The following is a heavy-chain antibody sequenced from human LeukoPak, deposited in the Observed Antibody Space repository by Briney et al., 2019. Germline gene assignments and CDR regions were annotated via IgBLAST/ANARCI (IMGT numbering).Heavy chain of an antibody. V-gene: IGHV1-69*13. CDR1: GGTFSSYA. Sequence: ASVKVSCKASGGTFSSYAIGWVRQAPGQGLEWMGGIIPIFGTANYAQKFQGRVTITADESTSTAYMELSSLRSEDTAVYYCARVLFGSTSTSGMDVWGQGTTVTVSS. CDR3: ARVLFGSTSTSGMDV. CDR2: IIPIFGTA. D-gene: IGHD2-2*01. J-gene: IGHJ6*02.